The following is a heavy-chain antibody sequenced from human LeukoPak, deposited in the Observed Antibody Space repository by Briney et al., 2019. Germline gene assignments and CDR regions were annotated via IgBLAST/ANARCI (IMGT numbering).Heavy chain of an antibody. J-gene: IGHJ5*02. CDR2: INPNSGGT. Sequence: ASVKVSCKASGYTFTNNYIHWVRQAPGQGLEWMGWINPNSGGTNYAQKFQGRVTMTRDTSISTAYMELSRLRSDDTAVYYCARGITMVRGVVYNWFDPWGQGTLVTVSS. CDR1: GYTFTNNY. V-gene: IGHV1-2*02. D-gene: IGHD3-10*01. CDR3: ARGITMVRGVVYNWFDP.